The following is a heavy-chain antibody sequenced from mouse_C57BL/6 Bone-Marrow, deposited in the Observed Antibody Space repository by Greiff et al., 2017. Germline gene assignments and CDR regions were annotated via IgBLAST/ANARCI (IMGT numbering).Heavy chain of an antibody. CDR2: IDPEDGDT. CDR1: GFNIKDYY. J-gene: IGHJ2*01. V-gene: IGHV14-1*01. CDR3: TQYYYGSSLFDY. D-gene: IGHD1-1*01. Sequence: VQLKESGAELVRPGASVKLSCTASGFNIKDYYMHWVKQRPEQGLEWIGRIDPEDGDTEYATKFQGKATMTADTSSNTAYLQLISLTSEDTAVYYCTQYYYGSSLFDYWGQGTTLTVSS.